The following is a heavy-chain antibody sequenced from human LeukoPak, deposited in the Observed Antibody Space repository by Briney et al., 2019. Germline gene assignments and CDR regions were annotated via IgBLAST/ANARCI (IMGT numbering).Heavy chain of an antibody. CDR3: ARQSRGRDAFDI. V-gene: IGHV4-39*01. J-gene: IGHJ3*02. Sequence: GSLRLSCAASGFTVSSKYMSWVRQPPGKGLEWIGSIYYSGSTYYNPSLKSRVTISVDTSKNQFSLKLSSVTAADTAVYYCARQSRGRDAFDIWGQGTMVTVSS. CDR1: GFTVSSKY. CDR2: IYYSGST. D-gene: IGHD3-10*01.